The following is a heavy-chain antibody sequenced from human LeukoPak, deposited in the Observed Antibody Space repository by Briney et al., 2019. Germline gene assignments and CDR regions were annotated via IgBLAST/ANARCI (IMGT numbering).Heavy chain of an antibody. Sequence: GGSLRLSCTASGFTFGDYAMSWVRQAPGKGLEWVAFIRSKTYTGTTDYAASVKGRFTISRVDSKGIAYLQMNSLKTEDTAVYYCTRALRIAVAGTQYYFDFRGQGTLVTASS. J-gene: IGHJ4*02. CDR1: GFTFGDYA. CDR2: IRSKTYTGTT. D-gene: IGHD6-19*01. V-gene: IGHV3-49*04. CDR3: TRALRIAVAGTQYYFDF.